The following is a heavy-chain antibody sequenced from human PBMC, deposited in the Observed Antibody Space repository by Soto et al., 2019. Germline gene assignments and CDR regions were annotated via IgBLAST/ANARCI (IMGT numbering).Heavy chain of an antibody. CDR2: IYYSGST. Sequence: SSETLSLTCTVSGVSISSGGYYWSWIRQHPGKGLEWIGYIYYSGSTYYNPSLKSRVTISVDTSKNQFSLKLSSVTTADTAVYYCATGLLWFGELSAYYYGMDVWGQGTTVT. CDR3: ATGLLWFGELSAYYYGMDV. V-gene: IGHV4-31*03. J-gene: IGHJ6*02. CDR1: GVSISSGGYY. D-gene: IGHD3-10*01.